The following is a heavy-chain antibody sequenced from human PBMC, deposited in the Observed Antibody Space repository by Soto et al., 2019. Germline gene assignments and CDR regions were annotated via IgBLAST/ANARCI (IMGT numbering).Heavy chain of an antibody. Sequence: QVQLVQSGAEVKKPGSSVKVSCKASGGTFSSYAISWVRQAPGQGLEWMGGIIPIFGTANYAQMFQGRVTITADESTSTAYMELSSLRSEDTAVYYCARDTTPAPTVTTWWFDPWGHGTLVTVSS. J-gene: IGHJ5*02. D-gene: IGHD4-17*01. CDR2: IIPIFGTA. CDR3: ARDTTPAPTVTTWWFDP. V-gene: IGHV1-69*01. CDR1: GGTFSSYA.